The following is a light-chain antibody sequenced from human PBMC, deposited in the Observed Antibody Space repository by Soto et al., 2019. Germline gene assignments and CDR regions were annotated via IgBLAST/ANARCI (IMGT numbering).Light chain of an antibody. Sequence: DIQLTQSPSSLSASVGDRITITCRPSQDIGHYLAWYQQKPGKAPKLLIYAASTLQSGVPTRFSASRSGTDFKLTISSLLPEDVATYYCQKYYFAPLTFGGGTKVEIK. CDR3: QKYYFAPLT. J-gene: IGKJ4*01. CDR2: AAS. V-gene: IGKV1-27*01. CDR1: QDIGHY.